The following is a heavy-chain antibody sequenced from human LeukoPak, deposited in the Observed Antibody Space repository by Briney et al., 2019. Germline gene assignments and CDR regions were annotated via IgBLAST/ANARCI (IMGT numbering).Heavy chain of an antibody. J-gene: IGHJ1*01. Sequence: GRSLRLSCAASGFTFDDYAMHWVRQAPGKGLEWVSGISWNSGSIGYADSVKGRFTISRDNAKNSLYPQMNSLRAEDTALYYCVKDEDVNSSRRGLWLSRFGSNNLFQHWGQGTLVTVSS. V-gene: IGHV3-9*01. CDR1: GFTFDDYA. D-gene: IGHD6-19*01. CDR3: VKDEDVNSSRRGLWLSRFGSNNLFQH. CDR2: ISWNSGSI.